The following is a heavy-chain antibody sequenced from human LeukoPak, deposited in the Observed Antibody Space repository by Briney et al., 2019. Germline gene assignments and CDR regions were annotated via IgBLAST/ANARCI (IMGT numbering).Heavy chain of an antibody. D-gene: IGHD6-19*01. J-gene: IGHJ6*03. CDR1: GFTFSSYA. CDR3: ASGIAVARGLYYYMDV. CDR2: ISYDGSNK. V-gene: IGHV3-30*04. Sequence: GSLRLSCAASGFTFSSYAMHWVRQAPGKGLEWVAVISYDGSNKYYADSVKGRFTISRDNSKNTLYLQMNSLRAEDTAVYYCASGIAVARGLYYYMDVWGKGTTVTVSS.